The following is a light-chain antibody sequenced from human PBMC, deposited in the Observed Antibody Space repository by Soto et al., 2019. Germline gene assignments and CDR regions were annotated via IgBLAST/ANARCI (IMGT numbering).Light chain of an antibody. CDR1: QSVSSSY. CDR3: QQYGNSPLGN. V-gene: IGKV3-20*01. Sequence: VLTQCPGTMSLAPADIAKGNCVAIQSVSSSYLAWYQQKPGQAPRLLIYGASSRATGIPDRFSGSGSGTDFTRTISRLEPEDFAVYLCQQYGNSPLGNFGQGTRLEIK. J-gene: IGKJ5*01. CDR2: GAS.